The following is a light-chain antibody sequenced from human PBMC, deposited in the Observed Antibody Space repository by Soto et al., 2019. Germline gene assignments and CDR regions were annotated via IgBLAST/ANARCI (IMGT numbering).Light chain of an antibody. CDR1: QGISSY. CDR2: AAS. J-gene: IGKJ1*01. V-gene: IGKV1-9*01. Sequence: DIQFTQSPSFLSASVGDRVTITCRASQGISSYLAWYQQKPGKAPKLLIYAASTLQSGVPSRFSGSGSGTEFTLTISSLQPEDFATYYCQQLNSYPPWTFGQGTKEDIK. CDR3: QQLNSYPPWT.